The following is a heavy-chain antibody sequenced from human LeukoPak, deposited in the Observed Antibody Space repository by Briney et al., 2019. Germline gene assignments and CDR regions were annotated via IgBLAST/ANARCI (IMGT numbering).Heavy chain of an antibody. J-gene: IGHJ4*02. CDR2: IYSDGGSP. V-gene: IGHV3-74*01. CDR3: ARRQGSYFDTSGYYYG. Sequence: GGSLRLSCAASGFTLSDYWMHWVRQAPGRGLVWVSRIYSDGGSPTYADSVKGRFTISRDNAKNSLYLQMNSLRAEDTAVYYCARRQGSYFDTSGYYYGWGQGTLVTVSS. CDR1: GFTLSDYW. D-gene: IGHD3-22*01.